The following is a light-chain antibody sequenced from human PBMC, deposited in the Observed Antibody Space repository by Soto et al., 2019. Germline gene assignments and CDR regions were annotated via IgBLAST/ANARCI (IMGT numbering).Light chain of an antibody. V-gene: IGKV3-15*01. CDR1: QSISGR. J-gene: IGKJ1*01. CDR3: QQYDNWPRT. CDR2: GAS. Sequence: EILMTQSPATLSLSPGERATLSCRASQSISGRLAWYQQKPGQAPRFLMYGASTRATGIPARFSGSGSGTEFTLTISSLRSEDFAVYYCQQYDNWPRTFGQGTKVDIK.